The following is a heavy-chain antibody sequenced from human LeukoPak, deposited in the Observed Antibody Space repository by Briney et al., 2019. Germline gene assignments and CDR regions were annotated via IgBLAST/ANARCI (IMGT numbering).Heavy chain of an antibody. Sequence: SVKVSCKASGGTFSSYAISWVRQAPGQGLEWMGGIIPIFGTANYAQKFQGRVTITADESTSTAYMELSSLRSEDTAVYYCGRVYYRRSGYYNPFDYWGQGTLVTVSS. CDR2: IIPIFGTA. CDR1: GGTFSSYA. D-gene: IGHD3-3*01. V-gene: IGHV1-69*13. CDR3: GRVYYRRSGYYNPFDY. J-gene: IGHJ4*02.